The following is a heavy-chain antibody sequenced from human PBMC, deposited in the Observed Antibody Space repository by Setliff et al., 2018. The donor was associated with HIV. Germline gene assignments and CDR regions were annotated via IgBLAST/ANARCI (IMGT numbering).Heavy chain of an antibody. CDR1: GYTFTSYY. CDR2: INPSGGST. V-gene: IGHV1-46*01. CDR3: ARAVVPTYYDVLTGYVYYMDV. J-gene: IGHJ6*03. Sequence: ASVKVSCKASGYTFTSYYMHWVRQAPGQGLEWMGIINPSGGSTNYAQMFQGRVTMTADESTSTAYMELSSLRSEDTAVYYCARAVVPTYYDVLTGYVYYMDVWGKGTTVTVSS. D-gene: IGHD3-9*01.